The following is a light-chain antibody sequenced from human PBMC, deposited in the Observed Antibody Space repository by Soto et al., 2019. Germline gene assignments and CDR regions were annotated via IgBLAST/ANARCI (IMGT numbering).Light chain of an antibody. CDR1: QSVSSSY. CDR2: DAS. CDR3: QQYGSSPWT. Sequence: VLTQSPATLSVSPGERATLSCRASQSVSSSYLAWYQQKPGQAPRLLIYDASRRATGIPDRFSGSGSGADFILSISRLEPEDFAVYYCQQYGSSPWTFGQGTKVDI. J-gene: IGKJ1*01. V-gene: IGKV3D-20*01.